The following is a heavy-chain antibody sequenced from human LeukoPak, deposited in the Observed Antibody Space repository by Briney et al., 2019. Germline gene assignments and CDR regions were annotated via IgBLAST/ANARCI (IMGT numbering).Heavy chain of an antibody. V-gene: IGHV3-15*01. CDR1: GGSFSGYF. CDR2: IKSKTDGGTT. Sequence: PSETLSLTCAVYGGSFSGYFWSWIRQPPGKVLEWVGRIKSKTDGGTTDYAAPVKGRFTISRDDSKNTLYLQMNSLKIEDTAVYYCTTEYPTTVVTCFDYWGQGTLVTVSS. D-gene: IGHD4-23*01. CDR3: TTEYPTTVVTCFDY. J-gene: IGHJ4*02.